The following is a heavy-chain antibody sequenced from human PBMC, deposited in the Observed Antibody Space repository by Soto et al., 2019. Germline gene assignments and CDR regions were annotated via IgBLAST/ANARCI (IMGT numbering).Heavy chain of an antibody. D-gene: IGHD1-26*01. CDR1: GGSISSSRCH. J-gene: IGHJ3*02. Sequence: SETLSLTCTVSGGSISSSRCHWGWIRQPPVKGLEWIASIKYSGTTFYNPSLKSRVTLSVDTSKNQFALKLSSVTAAETAVYYFSRHGITVSYYDAFDICGQATMVT. CDR2: IKYSGTT. CDR3: SRHGITVSYYDAFDI. V-gene: IGHV4-39*01.